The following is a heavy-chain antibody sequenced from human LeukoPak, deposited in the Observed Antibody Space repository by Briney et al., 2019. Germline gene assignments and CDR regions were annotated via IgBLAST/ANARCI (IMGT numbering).Heavy chain of an antibody. D-gene: IGHD3-22*01. V-gene: IGHV3-53*01. CDR2: IYSGGST. CDR1: GFTVSSNY. Sequence: GGFLRLSCAASGFTVSSNYMSWVRQAPGQGLEWVSVIYSGGSTYYADSVKGRFTISRDSSKNTLYLQMNSLRAEDTAVYYCARDQAPSGYHDYWGQGTLVTVSS. J-gene: IGHJ4*02. CDR3: ARDQAPSGYHDY.